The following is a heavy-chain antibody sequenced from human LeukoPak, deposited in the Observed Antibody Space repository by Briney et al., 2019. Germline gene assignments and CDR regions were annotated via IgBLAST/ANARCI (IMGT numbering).Heavy chain of an antibody. D-gene: IGHD4-11*01. J-gene: IGHJ6*02. CDR3: ARTDDYRYYYYYGMDV. V-gene: IGHV4-4*02. Sequence: SETLSLTCAVSGGSISSSNWWSWVRLSLGKGQEWIGEIYHSGSTNYNPSLKSRVTISVDKSKNQFSLKLSSVTAADTAVYYCARTDDYRYYYYYGMDVWGQGTTVTVSS. CDR1: GGSISSSNW. CDR2: IYHSGST.